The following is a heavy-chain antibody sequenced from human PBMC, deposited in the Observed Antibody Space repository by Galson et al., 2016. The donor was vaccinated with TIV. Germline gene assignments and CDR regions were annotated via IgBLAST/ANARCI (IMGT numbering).Heavy chain of an antibody. D-gene: IGHD5-24*01. J-gene: IGHJ4*02. CDR1: GFTFSVYN. V-gene: IGHV3-48*01. CDR2: ASTTSSLI. CDR3: AREGRDGYNPYFDY. Sequence: SLRLSCAASGFTFSVYNMNWVRQAPGKGLEWVSYASTTSSLIYYADPVRGRFTISRDNAKNSLYLQMNSLRADDTAVYYCAREGRDGYNPYFDYWGQGTLVTVSS.